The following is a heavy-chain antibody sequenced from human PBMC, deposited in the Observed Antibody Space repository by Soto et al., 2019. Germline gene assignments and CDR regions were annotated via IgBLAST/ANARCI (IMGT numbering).Heavy chain of an antibody. V-gene: IGHV3-23*01. Sequence: EVQLLESGGGLVQPGGSLRLSCAASGFTLSSYGMSWVRQAPGKGLEWVSAISGSGGDTFYADSVKGRFSVSRDSSKNTLYLQMASLRAEDTAVYYCAKRGAVPTDYFDSWGQGALVTVSS. D-gene: IGHD3-10*01. J-gene: IGHJ4*02. CDR1: GFTLSSYG. CDR3: AKRGAVPTDYFDS. CDR2: ISGSGGDT.